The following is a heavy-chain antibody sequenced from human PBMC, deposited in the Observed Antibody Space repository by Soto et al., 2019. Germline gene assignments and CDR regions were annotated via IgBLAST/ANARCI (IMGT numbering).Heavy chain of an antibody. Sequence: SETLSLTCAVSGGSISSGGYSWGWLRQSPGKGLEWIGSVHHSVTTYYNPSLKGRVTISMDTSKNQFSLRLTSVTAADTAVYYCARDTSSTSLRAEYFQFWGQGTQVTAPQ. V-gene: IGHV4-39*02. D-gene: IGHD6-13*01. CDR3: ARDTSSTSLRAEYFQF. CDR1: GGSISSGGYS. CDR2: VHHSVTT. J-gene: IGHJ1*01.